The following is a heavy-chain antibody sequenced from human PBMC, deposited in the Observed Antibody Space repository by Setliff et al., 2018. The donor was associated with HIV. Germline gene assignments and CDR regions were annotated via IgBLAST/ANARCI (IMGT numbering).Heavy chain of an antibody. V-gene: IGHV1-69*13. CDR3: ESGSHGEGATDY. D-gene: IGHD1-26*01. CDR1: GGDLKSYV. CDR2: IIPIFGTA. J-gene: IGHJ4*02. Sequence: ASVKVSCKGSGGDLKSYVSSWVRQAPGQGLEWMGGIIPIFGTANYAQKFQCRVTITADESTNTAYMELSSLRSGDTAVYYCESGSHGEGATDYWGLGTLVTVSS.